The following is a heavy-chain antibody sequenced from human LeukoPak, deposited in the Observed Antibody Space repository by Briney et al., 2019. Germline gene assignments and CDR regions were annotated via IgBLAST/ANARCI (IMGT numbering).Heavy chain of an antibody. CDR3: AKDEWIQLWFGREIN. V-gene: IGHV3-23*01. D-gene: IGHD5-18*01. CDR1: GFTLRSYD. Sequence: GGSLRLSCAASGFTLRSYDMRWVRQAGGKGLEWVSAISSSGGSTYYADSVKGRFTISRDNSKNTLYLQMNSLRAEDTAVYYCAKDEWIQLWFGREINWGQGTLVTVSS. CDR2: ISSSGGST. J-gene: IGHJ4*02.